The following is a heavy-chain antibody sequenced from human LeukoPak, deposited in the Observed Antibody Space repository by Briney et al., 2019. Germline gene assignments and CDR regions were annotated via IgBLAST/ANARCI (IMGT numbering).Heavy chain of an antibody. CDR3: AELGITMIGGV. CDR1: GFTFSSYE. J-gene: IGHJ6*04. V-gene: IGHV3-48*03. CDR2: ISSSGSTI. D-gene: IGHD3-10*02. Sequence: GGSLRLSCAASGFTFSSYEMNWIRQAPGEGLEWVSYISSSGSTIYYADSVKGRFTISRDNAKNSLYLQMNSLRAEDTAVYYCAELGITMIGGVWGKGTTVTISS.